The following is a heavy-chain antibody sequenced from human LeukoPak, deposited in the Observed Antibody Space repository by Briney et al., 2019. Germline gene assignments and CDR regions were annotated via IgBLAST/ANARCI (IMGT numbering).Heavy chain of an antibody. D-gene: IGHD3-10*01. CDR2: IIPIFGTA. J-gene: IGHJ4*02. CDR1: RGTFSSYV. Sequence: ASVTVSCKASRGTFSSYVISWVRQAPGQGLEWMGGIIPIFGTANYAQKFQGRVTITTDESTSTAYMELSSLRSEDTAEYYCAISGSSYNNDFDYWGQGTLVTVSS. V-gene: IGHV1-69*05. CDR3: AISGSSYNNDFDY.